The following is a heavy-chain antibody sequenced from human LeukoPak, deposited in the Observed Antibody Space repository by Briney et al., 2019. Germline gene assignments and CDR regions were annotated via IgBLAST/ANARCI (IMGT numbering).Heavy chain of an antibody. CDR1: GYTFTSYD. J-gene: IGHJ3*02. Sequence: GASVKVSCKAAGYTFTSYDINWVRQATGQGLEWMGWMNPNSGNTGYAQKFQGRVTITRNTSISTAYMELSSLRSEDTAVYYCAGGPPELDAFDIWGQGTMVTVSS. D-gene: IGHD1-7*01. CDR2: MNPNSGNT. V-gene: IGHV1-8*03. CDR3: AGGPPELDAFDI.